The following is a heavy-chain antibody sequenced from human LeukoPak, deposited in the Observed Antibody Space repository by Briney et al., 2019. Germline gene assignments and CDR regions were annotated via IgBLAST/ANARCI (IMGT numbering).Heavy chain of an antibody. CDR3: ARAGGTDGSYRYLVDV. CDR2: ISSSGRTI. CDR1: GFTFSDYY. Sequence: TGGSLRLSCAASGFTFSDYYMSWIRQAPGKGQEWVSYISSSGRTIYYADSVKGRFTISRDNAKNSLYLQMNSLRAEDTAVYYCARAGGTDGSYRYLVDVWGKGTTVTVSS. J-gene: IGHJ6*04. V-gene: IGHV3-11*04. D-gene: IGHD3-16*02.